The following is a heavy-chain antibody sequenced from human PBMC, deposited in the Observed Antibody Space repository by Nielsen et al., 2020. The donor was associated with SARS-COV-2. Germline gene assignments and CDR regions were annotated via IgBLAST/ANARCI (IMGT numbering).Heavy chain of an antibody. CDR2: IYYSGST. J-gene: IGHJ6*03. CDR3: ARRSGYCSSTSCQYYYYYMDV. CDR1: GGSISSYY. Sequence: SETLSLTCTVSGGSISSYYWSWIRQPPGKGLEWIGYIYYSGSTNYNPSLKSRVTISVDTSKNQFSLKLSSVTAADTAVYYCARRSGYCSSTSCQYYYYYMDVWGKGTTVTVSS. V-gene: IGHV4-59*08. D-gene: IGHD2-2*03.